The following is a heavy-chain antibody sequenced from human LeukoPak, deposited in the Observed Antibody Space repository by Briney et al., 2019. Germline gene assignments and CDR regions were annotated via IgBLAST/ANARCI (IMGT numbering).Heavy chain of an antibody. CDR2: INLSGST. CDR3: ARDNPGRYCSGGSCYSAPYNWFDP. Sequence: SETLSLTCAVDGGSFSAYYWSWIRQPPGKGLECIGEINLSGSTNYNPSLKSRVTISVDTSKNQFSLKLSSVTAADTAVYYCARDNPGRYCSGGSCYSAPYNWFDPWGQGTLVTVSS. V-gene: IGHV4-34*01. D-gene: IGHD2-15*01. J-gene: IGHJ5*02. CDR1: GGSFSAYY.